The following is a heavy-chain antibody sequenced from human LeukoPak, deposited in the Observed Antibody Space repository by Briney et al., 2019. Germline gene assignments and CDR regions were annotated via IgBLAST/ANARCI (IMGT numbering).Heavy chain of an antibody. CDR3: AREEAAAGNFDY. CDR2: IIPILGIA. J-gene: IGHJ4*02. CDR1: GYTFTSYG. D-gene: IGHD6-13*01. V-gene: IGHV1-69*04. Sequence: ASVKVSCKASGYTFTSYGTSWVRQAPGQGLEWMGRIIPILGIANYAQKFQGRVTITADKSTSTAYMELSSLRSEDTAVYYCAREEAAAGNFDYWGQGTLVTVSS.